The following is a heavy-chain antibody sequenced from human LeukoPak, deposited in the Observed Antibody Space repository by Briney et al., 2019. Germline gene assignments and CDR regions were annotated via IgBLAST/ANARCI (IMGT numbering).Heavy chain of an antibody. CDR2: INPNTGAI. CDR1: GYTLTELS. V-gene: IGHV1-2*06. D-gene: IGHD2-8*01. CDR3: TVRKLAVNGPVNAFEI. Sequence: GASVKVSCKVSGYTLTELSMHWVRQAPGQGLEWVGRINPNTGAINYAQKLQGRVTLTRDTSISTAYMELSGLRSDDTAVYYCTVRKLAVNGPVNAFEIWGQGTMVTVSS. J-gene: IGHJ3*02.